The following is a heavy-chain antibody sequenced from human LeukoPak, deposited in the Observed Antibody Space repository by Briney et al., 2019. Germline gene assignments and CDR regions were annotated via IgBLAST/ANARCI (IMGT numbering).Heavy chain of an antibody. CDR3: ARHMSVTYDAFDI. CDR1: GGTFSGYY. CDR2: INHSGST. Sequence: SETLSLTCAVYGGTFSGYYWSWIRQPPGKGLEWIGEINHSGSTSYNASLKSRVTTSVDTSKNQFFLKLSSVTAADTAVYYCARHMSVTYDAFDIWGQGTMVTVSS. D-gene: IGHD2-21*02. J-gene: IGHJ3*02. V-gene: IGHV4-34*01.